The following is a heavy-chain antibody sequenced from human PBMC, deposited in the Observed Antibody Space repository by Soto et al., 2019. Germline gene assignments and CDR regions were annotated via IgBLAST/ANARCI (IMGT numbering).Heavy chain of an antibody. J-gene: IGHJ6*02. Sequence: VASVKVSCKASGGTFSSYAISWVRQAPGQGLEWMGGIIPIFGTANYAQKFQGRVTITADESTSTAYMELSSLRSEDTAVYYCASYVATAMDSMDVWGQGTTVTVSS. V-gene: IGHV1-69*13. CDR2: IIPIFGTA. CDR1: GGTFSSYA. CDR3: ASYVATAMDSMDV. D-gene: IGHD5-18*01.